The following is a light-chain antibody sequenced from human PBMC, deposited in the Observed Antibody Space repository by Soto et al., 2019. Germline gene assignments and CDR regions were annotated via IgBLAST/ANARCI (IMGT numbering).Light chain of an antibody. J-gene: IGKJ4*01. CDR1: QSVISSN. CDR2: GTT. Sequence: EIGLTQSPGTLSLSAGERATLACRSSQSVISSNVAWYHQKPGQPPRLLIYGTTSRATDIPDSLSCSGSGTDFTLTISTLEPEDFTVYFSQQYGSSLIPFGGGTNLDIK. CDR3: QQYGSSLIP. V-gene: IGKV3-20*01.